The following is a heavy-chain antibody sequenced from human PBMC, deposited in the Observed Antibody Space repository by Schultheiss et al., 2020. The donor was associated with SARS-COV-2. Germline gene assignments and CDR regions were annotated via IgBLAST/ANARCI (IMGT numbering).Heavy chain of an antibody. J-gene: IGHJ4*02. CDR1: GDSISSYY. CDR3: AAYRVGGSGRGD. CDR2: VYFSGST. Sequence: SETLSLTCTVSGDSISSYYWSWVRQPPGKGLEWIGYVYFSGSTNYNPSLKSRVTISVDTSKNQFSLKLSSVTAADTAVYYCAAYRVGGSGRGDWGQGTLVTVSS. D-gene: IGHD2-15*01. V-gene: IGHV4-59*01.